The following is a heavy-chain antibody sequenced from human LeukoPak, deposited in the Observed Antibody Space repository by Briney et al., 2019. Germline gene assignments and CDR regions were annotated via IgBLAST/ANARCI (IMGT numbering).Heavy chain of an antibody. CDR3: ARRSYIAVAGFDY. J-gene: IGHJ4*02. CDR1: GFTFSSYW. V-gene: IGHV3-74*01. CDR2: INSDGSST. D-gene: IGHD6-19*01. Sequence: GGSLRLSCAASGFTFSSYWMHWVRQAPGTGLGWVSRINSDGSSTSYADSVKGRFTISRDNAKNTLDLQMNSLRAEDTAVYYCARRSYIAVAGFDYWGQGTLVTVSS.